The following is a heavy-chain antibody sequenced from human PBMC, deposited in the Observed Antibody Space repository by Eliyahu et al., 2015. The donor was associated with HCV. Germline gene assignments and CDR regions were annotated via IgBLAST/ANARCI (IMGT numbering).Heavy chain of an antibody. D-gene: IGHD4-11*01. Sequence: QVQLQESGPGLVKPSETLSLTCTVSGASMSNSFWSWIRQSPGKGLDWIGYIYYSGSTTYNPSLKSRVTISVDSSKNQVSLRLSSVTAADTAVYYCARGGYSKVDAFDIWGQGTMVTVSS. V-gene: IGHV4-59*01. CDR3: ARGGYSKVDAFDI. CDR1: GASMSNSF. J-gene: IGHJ3*02. CDR2: IYYSGST.